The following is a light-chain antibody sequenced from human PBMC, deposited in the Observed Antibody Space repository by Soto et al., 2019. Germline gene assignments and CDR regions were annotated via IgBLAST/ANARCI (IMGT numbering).Light chain of an antibody. J-gene: IGLJ2*01. CDR1: TSNIGTNT. CDR2: SND. V-gene: IGLV1-44*01. CDR3: ATWDDSLNVV. Sequence: QSVLTQSPSASGTPGQRVSISCSGITSNIGTNTVSWYQHVPGTAPKLLIYSNDQRPSAVPGRFSGSKSGTSASLAISGLLSEDEADYYCATWDDSLNVVFGGGTKVTVL.